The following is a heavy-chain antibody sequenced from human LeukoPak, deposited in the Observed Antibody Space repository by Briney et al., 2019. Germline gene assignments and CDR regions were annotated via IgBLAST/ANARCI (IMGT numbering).Heavy chain of an antibody. J-gene: IGHJ5*02. CDR2: ISGSGGST. Sequence: LSLTCTVSGGSISSGGYYWSWVRQAPGKGLERVSAISGSGGSTYYADSVKGRFTISRDNSKNTLYLQMNSLRAEDTAVYYCANGLPRFDPWGQGTLVTVSS. CDR1: GGSISSGGYY. V-gene: IGHV3-23*01. CDR3: ANGLPRFDP.